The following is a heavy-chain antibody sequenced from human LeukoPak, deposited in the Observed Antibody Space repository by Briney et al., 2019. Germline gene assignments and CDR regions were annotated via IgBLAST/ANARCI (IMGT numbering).Heavy chain of an antibody. CDR3: AHRHNSGSYTFDY. V-gene: IGHV2-5*01. Sequence: ESGPTLVKPTQTLTLTCTFSGLSLSTTGVGVGWIRLPPGKALEWLALFYWNDDKRYSPSLKNRLTITKDTSINLVVLTMTNKDQVDTARYYCAHRHNSGSYTFDYWGQGILVTVSS. D-gene: IGHD3-10*01. CDR2: FYWNDDK. J-gene: IGHJ4*02. CDR1: GLSLSTTGVG.